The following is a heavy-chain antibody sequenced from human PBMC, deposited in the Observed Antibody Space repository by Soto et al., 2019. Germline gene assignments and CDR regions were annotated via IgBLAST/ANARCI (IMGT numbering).Heavy chain of an antibody. Sequence: RASVKVSCKASGYTFTGYYMHWVRQAPGQGLEWMGWINPNSGGTNYAQKFQGRVTMTRDTSISTAYMELSRLRSDDTAVYYCARSGRRRSGGSCPWACYYGMDVWGQGTTVTVSS. CDR2: INPNSGGT. J-gene: IGHJ6*02. V-gene: IGHV1-2*02. D-gene: IGHD2-15*01. CDR1: GYTFTGYY. CDR3: ARSGRRRSGGSCPWACYYGMDV.